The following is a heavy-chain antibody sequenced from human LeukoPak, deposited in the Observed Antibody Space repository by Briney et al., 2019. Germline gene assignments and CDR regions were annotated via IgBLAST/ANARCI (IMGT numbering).Heavy chain of an antibody. CDR1: GYTFTGYY. D-gene: IGHD4-17*01. J-gene: IGHJ6*02. V-gene: IGHV1-2*04. Sequence: GASVKVSCKASGYTFTGYYMHWVRQAPGQGLEWMGWINPNSGGTNYAQKFQGWVTMTRDTSISTAYMELSRLRSDDTAVYYCARDFGYGDYVPPGGGYYYYGMDVWGQGTTVTVSS. CDR3: ARDFGYGDYVPPGGGYYYYGMDV. CDR2: INPNSGGT.